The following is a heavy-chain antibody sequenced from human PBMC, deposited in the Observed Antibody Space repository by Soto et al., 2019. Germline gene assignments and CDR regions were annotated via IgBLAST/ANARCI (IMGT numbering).Heavy chain of an antibody. V-gene: IGHV1-18*01. CDR3: ARDKWELLSTLDY. D-gene: IGHD1-26*01. J-gene: IGHJ4*02. CDR1: GYTFTSYG. CDR2: ISAYNGNT. Sequence: ASVKVSCKASGYTFTSYGISWVRQAPVQGLEWMGWISAYNGNTNYAQKLQGRVTMTTDTSTSTAYMELRSLRFDVTAVYYCARDKWELLSTLDYWGQGTLVTVSS.